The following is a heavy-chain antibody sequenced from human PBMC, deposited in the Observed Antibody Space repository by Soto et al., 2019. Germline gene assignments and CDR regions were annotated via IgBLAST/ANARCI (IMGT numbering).Heavy chain of an antibody. D-gene: IGHD2-2*01. V-gene: IGHV4-31*03. CDR3: ARATPAGSVDF. CDR2: ISYSGSS. CDR1: GGSNIRDGYY. Sequence: QVQLQESGPGLVKPSQTLSLTCTVSGGSNIRDGYYWSWLRQHPGKGLEWIAYISYSGSSYSNPSLKSRVTISADTSKTQFSLRLTSLTAADTAVYFCARATPAGSVDFWGQGTLVTVSS. J-gene: IGHJ4*02.